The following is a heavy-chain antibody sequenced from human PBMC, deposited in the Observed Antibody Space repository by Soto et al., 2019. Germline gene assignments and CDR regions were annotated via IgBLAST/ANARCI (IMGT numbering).Heavy chain of an antibody. V-gene: IGHV4-59*01. CDR1: SISTYY. CDR2: IYYMGRT. D-gene: IGHD1-26*01. Sequence: PSETLSLTCTVDSISTYYWNWIRQPPGKGLEWIGYIYYMGRTNYNSSLKSRVTMSIDTSKNQFSLKLSSVTAADTAIYYCARDVVGATHFDYWGQGAPVTVSS. J-gene: IGHJ4*02. CDR3: ARDVVGATHFDY.